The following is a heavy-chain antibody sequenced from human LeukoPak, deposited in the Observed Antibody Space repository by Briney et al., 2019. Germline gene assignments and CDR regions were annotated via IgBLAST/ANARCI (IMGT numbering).Heavy chain of an antibody. D-gene: IGHD3-22*01. J-gene: IGHJ3*02. V-gene: IGHV4-59*01. CDR3: ATSWDYYDSTLGGTGAFDI. CDR1: GGSISSYY. CDR2: IYYSGST. Sequence: KPSETLSLTCTVSGGSISSYYWSWIRQPPGKGLEWIGYIYYSGSTNYNPSLKSRVTISVDTSKNQFSLKLSSVTAADTAVYYCATSWDYYDSTLGGTGAFDIWGQGTMVTVSS.